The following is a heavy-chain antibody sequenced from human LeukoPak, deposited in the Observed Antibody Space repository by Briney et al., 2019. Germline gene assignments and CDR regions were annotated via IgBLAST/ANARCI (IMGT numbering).Heavy chain of an antibody. CDR3: ARAGYRSSWTLGY. J-gene: IGHJ4*02. CDR2: ISHDSGVR. V-gene: IGHV3-48*01. CDR1: GFIFSRDS. D-gene: IGHD6-13*01. Sequence: GGSLRLSCEASGFIFSRDSMNWVRQAPGKGLEWISYISHDSGVRYYADSVRGRFTISRDNAKDSLYLQMNSLRAEDTAVYYCARAGYRSSWTLGYWGQGTLVTVSS.